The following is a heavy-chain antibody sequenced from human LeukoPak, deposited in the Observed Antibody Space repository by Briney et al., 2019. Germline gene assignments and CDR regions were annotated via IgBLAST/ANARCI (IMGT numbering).Heavy chain of an antibody. CDR1: GFTFSGYS. D-gene: IGHD3-9*01. J-gene: IGHJ4*02. CDR3: ATGDILTYYSFPYFDY. CDR2: ISSSSTYI. V-gene: IGHV3-21*01. Sequence: GGSLRLSCAASGFTFSGYSMNWVRQAPGKGLEWVSSISSSSTYIYYADSVKGRFTISRDNAKNSLYLQMNSLRAEDTAVYYCATGDILTYYSFPYFDYWGQGTLVTVSS.